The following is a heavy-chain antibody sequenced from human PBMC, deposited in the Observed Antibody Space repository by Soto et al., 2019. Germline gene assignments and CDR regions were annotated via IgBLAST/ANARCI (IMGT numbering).Heavy chain of an antibody. CDR2: INAANGNV. Sequence: QVQLVQSGAEVKKPGASVKASCKASGYTFSSYALHWGRQAPGKRLEWMGWINAANGNVKYSQKFQGRVTITRDTSASTAYMELSRLRSEDTAVYYCARAVGQFDPWGQGTLVTVSS. D-gene: IGHD6-19*01. CDR3: ARAVGQFDP. CDR1: GYTFSSYA. V-gene: IGHV1-3*01. J-gene: IGHJ5*02.